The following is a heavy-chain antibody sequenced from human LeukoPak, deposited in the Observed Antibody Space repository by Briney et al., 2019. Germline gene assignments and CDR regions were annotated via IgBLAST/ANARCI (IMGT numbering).Heavy chain of an antibody. V-gene: IGHV4-38-2*02. J-gene: IGHJ5*01. D-gene: IGHD5-18*01. CDR2: ISDFGTT. CDR1: GYSISTGYY. Sequence: PSETLSLTCTVSGYSISTGYYWDWIRQPPGKGLEWIGSISDFGTTYYSPSLKRRVTVSLDTSKQQFSVRLKSVTAADTAVCFCARDPRGYTSGSYWFESWGQGILVSVSS. CDR3: ARDPRGYTSGSYWFES.